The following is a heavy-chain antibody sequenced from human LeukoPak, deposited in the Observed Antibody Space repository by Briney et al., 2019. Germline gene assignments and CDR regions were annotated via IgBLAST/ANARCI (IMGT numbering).Heavy chain of an antibody. J-gene: IGHJ4*02. V-gene: IGHV1-18*01. CDR2: ISAYNGNT. D-gene: IGHD6-6*01. CDR3: ARSPRDSSSSEIYY. Sequence: ASVKVSCKASGYTFTSYGISWVRQAPGQGLEWMGWISAYNGNTNYAQKLQGRVTMTTDTSTSTAYMEPRSLRSDDTAVYYCARSPRDSSSSEIYYWGQGTLVTVSS. CDR1: GYTFTSYG.